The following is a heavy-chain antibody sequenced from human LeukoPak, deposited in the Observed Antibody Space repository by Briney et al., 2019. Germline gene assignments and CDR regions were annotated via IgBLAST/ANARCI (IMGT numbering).Heavy chain of an antibody. D-gene: IGHD6-19*01. CDR1: GGSISSYY. J-gene: IGHJ6*03. V-gene: IGHV4-59*01. CDR3: ARGKTYSSGWPPTFYYMDV. Sequence: SETLSLTCGVSGGSISSYYWSWIRQAPGKGLEWIGYIYSSGSTNYNPSLKGRLTISIDTSKNQFSLKLSSVTAADTAVYYCARGKTYSSGWPPTFYYMDVWGKGTTVTISS. CDR2: IYSSGST.